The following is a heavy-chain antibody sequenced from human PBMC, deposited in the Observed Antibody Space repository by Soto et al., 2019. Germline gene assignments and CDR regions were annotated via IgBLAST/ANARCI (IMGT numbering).Heavy chain of an antibody. D-gene: IGHD6-13*01. Sequence: EVQLLESGGGLVQPGGSLRLSCTASGFTFSSHAMTWVRQAPGKGLEWVSGLSDSGGSTYYADSVKGRFTISRDNSMNTLYLKMNTLRSEDTAVYYFAKVSSGWYSGFFDLWGQGTLFTVSS. V-gene: IGHV3-23*01. CDR3: AKVSSGWYSGFFDL. CDR1: GFTFSSHA. J-gene: IGHJ4*02. CDR2: LSDSGGST.